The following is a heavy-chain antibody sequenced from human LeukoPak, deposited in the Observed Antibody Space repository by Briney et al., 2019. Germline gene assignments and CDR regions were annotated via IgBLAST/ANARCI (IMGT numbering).Heavy chain of an antibody. J-gene: IGHJ4*02. V-gene: IGHV4-34*01. CDR2: MNHSGGT. CDR3: ARGGAAYSRATIGL. D-gene: IGHD5-12*01. CDR1: GGSFSGYY. Sequence: PETLSLTCAVYGGSFSGYYWTWIRQPPGKGLEWIGEMNHSGGTNYNPSLKSRVTISVDTSKNQFSLKLSSVTAADTAVYYCARGGAAYSRATIGLWGQGTLVTVSS.